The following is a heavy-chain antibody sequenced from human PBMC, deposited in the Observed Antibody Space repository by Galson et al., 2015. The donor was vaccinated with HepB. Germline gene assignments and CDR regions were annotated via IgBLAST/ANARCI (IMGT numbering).Heavy chain of an antibody. J-gene: IGHJ4*02. Sequence: SLRLSCAASGFTFSSYGMHWVRQAPGKGLEWVTSIRSDGSNKNYADSVKGRFTHSRDNSKSTLYLQMNSLRLEDTAVYFCAKAYGSGSYSIDYWGQGTLVTVSS. V-gene: IGHV3-30*02. CDR1: GFTFSSYG. CDR2: IRSDGSNK. CDR3: AKAYGSGSYSIDY. D-gene: IGHD3-10*01.